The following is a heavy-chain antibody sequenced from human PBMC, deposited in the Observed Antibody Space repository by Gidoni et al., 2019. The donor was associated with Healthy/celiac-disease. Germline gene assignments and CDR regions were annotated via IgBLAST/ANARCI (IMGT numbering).Heavy chain of an antibody. D-gene: IGHD3-10*01. CDR2: IYTSGST. CDR3: ARGHYGSGSYTIDY. J-gene: IGHJ4*02. V-gene: IGHV4-61*02. Sequence: QVQLQESGPGLVKPSQPLSLTCTVSGGSLRSGSYYWSWIRPPAGKGLEWIGRIYTSGSTNYNPSLKSRVTMSVDTSKNQFSLKLRSVTAADTAVYYCARGHYGSGSYTIDYWGQGTLVTVSS. CDR1: GGSLRSGSYY.